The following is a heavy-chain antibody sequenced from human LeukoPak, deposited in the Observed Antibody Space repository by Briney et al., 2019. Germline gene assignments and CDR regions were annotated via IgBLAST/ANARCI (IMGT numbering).Heavy chain of an antibody. D-gene: IGHD4-23*01. CDR3: ARNGGNSDVDD. CDR2: IYHSGRT. Sequence: PSETLSLTCAVSGGSITSNNWWSWVRQPPGKGLEWVGEIYHSGRTNYNSSLKSRVTISVDKSQNQFSLKLSSVTAVDTAVYYCARNGGNSDVDDLGQGTLVTVSS. V-gene: IGHV4-4*02. CDR1: GGSITSNNW. J-gene: IGHJ4*02.